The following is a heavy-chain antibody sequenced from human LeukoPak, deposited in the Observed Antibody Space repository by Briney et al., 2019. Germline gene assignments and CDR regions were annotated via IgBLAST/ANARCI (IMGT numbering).Heavy chain of an antibody. J-gene: IGHJ4*02. V-gene: IGHV1-69*05. CDR1: GGTFSSYA. CDR3: AVGGYSYGTTFDY. CDR2: IIPIFGTA. Sequence: SVKVSCKAFGGTFSSYAISWVRQAPGQGLEWMGRIIPIFGTANYAQKFQGRVTITTDESTSTAYMELSSLRSEDTAVYYCAVGGYSYGTTFDYWGQGTLVTVSS. D-gene: IGHD5-18*01.